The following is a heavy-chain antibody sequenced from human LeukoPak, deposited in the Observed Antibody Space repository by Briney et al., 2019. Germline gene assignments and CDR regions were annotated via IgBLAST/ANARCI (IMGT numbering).Heavy chain of an antibody. CDR2: IDISDSYT. CDR1: GYSFTSYW. CDR3: ARHEGDYFDD. Sequence: GESLRISCKGSGYSFTSYWISWVRQMPEKGLEWRGNIDISDSYTNYSPSFQGHVTISADKSISTAYLQWSSLKASDTAMYYCARHEGDYFDDWGQGTLVTVSS. J-gene: IGHJ4*02. V-gene: IGHV5-10-1*01.